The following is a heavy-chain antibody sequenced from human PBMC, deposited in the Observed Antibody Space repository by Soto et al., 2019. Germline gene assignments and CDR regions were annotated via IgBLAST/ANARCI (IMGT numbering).Heavy chain of an antibody. D-gene: IGHD3-10*01. J-gene: IGHJ4*02. CDR2: IYHSGNT. CDR1: GGSISSSNW. CDR3: ARRWGEGRVDY. Sequence: QVQLQESGPGLVKPSGTLSLTCAVSGGSISSSNWWSWVRQPPGKGLEWIGEIYHSGNTNYNPSLKSRVTLAVDTSRNPFSLKLSSVTAADTAVYYCARRWGEGRVDYWGQGTLVTVSS. V-gene: IGHV4-4*02.